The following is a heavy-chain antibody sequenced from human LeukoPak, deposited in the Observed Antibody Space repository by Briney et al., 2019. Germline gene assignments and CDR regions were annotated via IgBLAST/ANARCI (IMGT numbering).Heavy chain of an antibody. J-gene: IGHJ4*02. CDR3: ARGGNYYFDY. CDR2: ISSSSSYT. CDR1: GFTFSDYY. V-gene: IGHV3-11*06. Sequence: GGSLRLSCAVSGFTFSDYYMSWIRQAPGKGLEWLSYISSSSSYTTYADSVKGRFTISRNNAKNSLYLQMNSLRAEDTAVYYCARGGNYYFDYWGQGTLVTVSS.